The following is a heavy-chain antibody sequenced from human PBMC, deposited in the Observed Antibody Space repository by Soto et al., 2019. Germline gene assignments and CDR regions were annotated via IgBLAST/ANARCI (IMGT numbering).Heavy chain of an antibody. CDR1: GGTFSSYA. V-gene: IGHV1-69*10. J-gene: IGHJ6*02. CDR2: IIPFPGKT. Sequence: GASVKVSCKASGGTFSSYAITWVRQAPGQALEWKGEIIPFPGKTKYAQKYRGRVTITADKSTSTAYMELRSVRSNDTAVFYCASIFGVVSAGPGYDYYYGMDVWGQGTPVTVSS. CDR3: ASIFGVVSAGPGYDYYYGMDV. D-gene: IGHD3-3*01.